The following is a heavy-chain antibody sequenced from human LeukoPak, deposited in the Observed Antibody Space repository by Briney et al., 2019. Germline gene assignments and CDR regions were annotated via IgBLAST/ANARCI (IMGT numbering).Heavy chain of an antibody. V-gene: IGHV4-59*12. J-gene: IGHJ5*02. CDR3: TRDGAPYSTGWYS. CDR1: GGSISSYY. D-gene: IGHD6-19*01. CDR2: IYYSGST. Sequence: SETLSLTCTVSGGSISSYYWSWIRQPPGKGLEWIGYIYYSGSTNYNPPLKSRVTLTVDTSKNQISLKLSSVTAADTAVYYCTRDGAPYSTGWYSWGQGTLVTVSS.